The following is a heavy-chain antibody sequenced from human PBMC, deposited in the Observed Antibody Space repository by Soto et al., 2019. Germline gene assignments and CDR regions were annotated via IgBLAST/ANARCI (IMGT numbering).Heavy chain of an antibody. V-gene: IGHV4-39*01. D-gene: IGHD2-2*02. Sequence: PSETLSLTCTVSGGFISRSTYYWGWIRQPPGKGLEWIGSIYYSGSTYYRPSLKSRVTISVDTSKNQFSLKLSSVTATDTAVYYCARQVPAAIRLGWFDPWGQGTLVTVSS. J-gene: IGHJ5*02. CDR2: IYYSGST. CDR3: ARQVPAAIRLGWFDP. CDR1: GGFISRSTYY.